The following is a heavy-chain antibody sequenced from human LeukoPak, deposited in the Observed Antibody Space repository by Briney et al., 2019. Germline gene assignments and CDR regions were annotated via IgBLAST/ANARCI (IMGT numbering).Heavy chain of an antibody. V-gene: IGHV1-46*01. D-gene: IGHD2-2*01. CDR2: LKSTGDTT. Sequence: ASVKVSRKTSGYTFTSYHMHWVRQAPGQGLEWVGILKSTGDTTVYAQKFQGRVTVTRDTSTSTVYMELSSLSSEDTAVYHCVREDAHTYYFDFWGPGTLVTVSS. J-gene: IGHJ4*02. CDR3: VREDAHTYYFDF. CDR1: GYTFTSYH.